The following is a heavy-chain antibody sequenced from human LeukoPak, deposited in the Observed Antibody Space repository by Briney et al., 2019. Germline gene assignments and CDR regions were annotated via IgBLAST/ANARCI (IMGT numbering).Heavy chain of an antibody. V-gene: IGHV4-34*01. CDR3: ARGPAADY. D-gene: IGHD2-15*01. Sequence: PSETLSLTCAVYGGSFSGYYWSWIRQPPGKGLGWIGEINHSGSTNYNPSLKSRVTISVDTSKNQFSLKLSSVTAADTAVYYCARGPAADYWGQGTLVTVSS. CDR2: INHSGST. J-gene: IGHJ4*02. CDR1: GGSFSGYY.